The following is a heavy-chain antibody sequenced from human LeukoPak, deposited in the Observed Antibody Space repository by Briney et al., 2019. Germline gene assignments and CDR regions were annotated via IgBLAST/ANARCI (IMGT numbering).Heavy chain of an antibody. CDR2: IGTAGDT. CDR3: ARAHRYSYGIFDY. D-gene: IGHD5-18*01. J-gene: IGHJ4*02. Sequence: GGSLRLSCAASGFTFSSCDMHWVRHATGKGLEWVSAIGTAGDTYYPGSVKGRFTISRENAKNSLYLQMNSLRAGDTAVYYCARAHRYSYGIFDYWGQGTLVTVSS. CDR1: GFTFSSCD. V-gene: IGHV3-13*01.